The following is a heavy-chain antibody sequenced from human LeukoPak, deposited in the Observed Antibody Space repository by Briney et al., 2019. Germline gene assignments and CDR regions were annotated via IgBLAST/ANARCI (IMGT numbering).Heavy chain of an antibody. D-gene: IGHD6-19*01. J-gene: IGHJ4*02. CDR1: GGSISSSSYY. V-gene: IGHV4-39*07. CDR2: IYYSGST. Sequence: PSETLSLTCTVSGGSISSSSYYWGWIRPPPGKGLEWIGSIYYSGSTYYNPSLKSRVTISVDTSKNQFSLKLSSVTAADTAVYYCARVRGEQWPHSTFWGQGTLVTVSS. CDR3: ARVRGEQWPHSTF.